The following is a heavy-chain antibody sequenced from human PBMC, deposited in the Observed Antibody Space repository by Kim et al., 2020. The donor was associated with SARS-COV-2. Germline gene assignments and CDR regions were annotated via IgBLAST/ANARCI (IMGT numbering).Heavy chain of an antibody. CDR3: ARAVDFDY. Sequence: GSTNSNPSLKSRVTISLDTSKNQFSLKLSSVTVADTAVYFCARAVDFDYWGQGTLVTVSP. V-gene: IGHV4-59*01. CDR2: GST. J-gene: IGHJ4*02.